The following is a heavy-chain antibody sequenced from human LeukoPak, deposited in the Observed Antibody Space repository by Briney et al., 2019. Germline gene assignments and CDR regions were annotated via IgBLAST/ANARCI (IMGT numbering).Heavy chain of an antibody. D-gene: IGHD3-22*01. CDR1: GGXFSGYY. V-gene: IGHV4-34*01. CDR2: INHSGST. CDR3: ARGSYDSSGYYRTPARY. J-gene: IGHJ4*02. Sequence: PSETLSLTCAVYGGXFSGYYCSWIRQPPGKGLEWIGEINHSGSTNYNPSLKSRVTISVDTSKNQFSLKLSSVTAADTAVYYCARGSYDSSGYYRTPARYWGQGTLVTVSS.